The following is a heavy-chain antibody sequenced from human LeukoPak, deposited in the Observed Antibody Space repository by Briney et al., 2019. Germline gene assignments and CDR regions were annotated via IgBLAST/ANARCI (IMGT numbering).Heavy chain of an antibody. CDR1: GYTFTGYY. CDR3: AIITGYYFDY. D-gene: IGHD5-24*01. CDR2: IIPNSGGT. Sequence: ASVKVSCKASGYTFTGYYMHWVRQAPGQGLEWMGWIIPNSGGTNYAQKFQGRVTMTRDTSISTAYMELSGLRSDDTAVYYCAIITGYYFDYWGQGTLFTVSS. V-gene: IGHV1-2*02. J-gene: IGHJ4*02.